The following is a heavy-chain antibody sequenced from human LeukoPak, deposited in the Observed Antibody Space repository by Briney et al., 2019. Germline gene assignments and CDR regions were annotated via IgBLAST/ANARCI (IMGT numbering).Heavy chain of an antibody. CDR3: AKERQAGDYFTSDY. CDR2: VNGNGGST. V-gene: IGHV3-23*01. J-gene: IGHJ4*02. D-gene: IGHD4-17*01. CDR1: GFSFSTYA. Sequence: GGSLRLSCAASGFSFSTYAMSWVRQAPGKGLEWVSGVNGNGGSTSYADSAKGRFTIFRDNSKNTVYLQMNSLRVEDTAVYYCAKERQAGDYFTSDYWGLGTLVTVSS.